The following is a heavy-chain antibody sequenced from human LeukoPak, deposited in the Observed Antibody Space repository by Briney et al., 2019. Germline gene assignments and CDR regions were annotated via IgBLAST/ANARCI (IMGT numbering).Heavy chain of an antibody. CDR2: INSNGRNI. CDR3: ARDPAAWDA. Sequence: GGSLRLSCAASGFSFSSYEMNWVRQAPGKGLEWISYINSNGRNIDYADSVRGRFTISRDNAKNSLFLQMNSVRAEDTAVYYCARDPAAWDAWGKGTTVTVSS. V-gene: IGHV3-48*03. CDR1: GFSFSSYE. J-gene: IGHJ6*03. D-gene: IGHD6-25*01.